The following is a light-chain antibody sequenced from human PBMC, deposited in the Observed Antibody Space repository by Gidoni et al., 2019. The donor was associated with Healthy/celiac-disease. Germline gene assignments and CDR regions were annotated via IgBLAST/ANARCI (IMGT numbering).Light chain of an antibody. V-gene: IGLV6-57*04. CDR2: EDN. CDR1: SGSIASNY. CDR3: QSYDSSNHWV. Sequence: NFMLTQPHSVSESPGKTVTISCTRSSGSIASNYVQWYQQRPGSAPTTVIYEDNQRPSGVPDRFSGSIDSSSNSASRTIAGLKTEDEADYYCQSYDSSNHWVFGGGTKRTVL. J-gene: IGLJ3*02.